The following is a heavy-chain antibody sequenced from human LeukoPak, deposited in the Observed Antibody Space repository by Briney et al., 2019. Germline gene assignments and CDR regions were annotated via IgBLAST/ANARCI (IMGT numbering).Heavy chain of an antibody. Sequence: ASVKVSCKASGYTCTNYAISWVRQAPGQGLEWMGRISAYSGNTNYAQKLQGRVTMTTATSTSTAYMELRSLRSDGTAVYFCARGRDYYGSSDYPDPTYFDYWGQGTLVTVSS. D-gene: IGHD3-22*01. CDR3: ARGRDYYGSSDYPDPTYFDY. CDR2: ISAYSGNT. J-gene: IGHJ4*02. CDR1: GYTCTNYA. V-gene: IGHV1-18*01.